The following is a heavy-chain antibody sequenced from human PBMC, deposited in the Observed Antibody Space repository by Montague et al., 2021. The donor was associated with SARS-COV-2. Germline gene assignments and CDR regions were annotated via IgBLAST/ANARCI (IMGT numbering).Heavy chain of an antibody. CDR1: EFTFSRYE. CDR3: ARERVEIHLWGVYYYYMDV. D-gene: IGHD5-18*01. Sequence: SLRLSGAASEFTFSRYEMNWVRQAPGKGLEWVSYLSSSFSTLYYSDSCXVLFTISRDNAKNSLYLQMNSLRAEDTAVYYCARERVEIHLWGVYYYYMDVWGKGTTVTVSS. J-gene: IGHJ6*03. CDR2: LSSSFSTL. V-gene: IGHV3-48*03.